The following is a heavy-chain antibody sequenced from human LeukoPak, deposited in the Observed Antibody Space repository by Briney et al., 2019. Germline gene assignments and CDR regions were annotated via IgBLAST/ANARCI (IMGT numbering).Heavy chain of an antibody. D-gene: IGHD1-1*01. V-gene: IGHV1-2*02. J-gene: IGHJ4*02. Sequence: GASVKVSCKASGGTFSSYAISWVRQAPGQGLEWMGYINPKSGGTKYAQKFQGRVTLTRDTSITTAYMELDRLTSDDTAVYYCARIEGSASTWNDWGQGTLVTVSS. CDR2: INPKSGGT. CDR3: ARIEGSASTWND. CDR1: GGTFSSYA.